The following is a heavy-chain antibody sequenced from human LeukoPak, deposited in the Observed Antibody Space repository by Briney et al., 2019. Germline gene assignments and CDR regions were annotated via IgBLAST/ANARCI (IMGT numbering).Heavy chain of an antibody. CDR3: ARTTMVRGTYYMDV. CDR1: GGSISSNY. D-gene: IGHD3-10*01. V-gene: IGHV4-59*01. J-gene: IGHJ6*03. CDR2: IHYSGST. Sequence: SETLSLTCTVSGGSISSNYWSWIRQPPGKGLQWIGCIHYSGSTNYNPSLKSRVTISVDTSKNQFSLKLSSVTAADTAVYYCARTTMVRGTYYMDVWGKGTTVTISS.